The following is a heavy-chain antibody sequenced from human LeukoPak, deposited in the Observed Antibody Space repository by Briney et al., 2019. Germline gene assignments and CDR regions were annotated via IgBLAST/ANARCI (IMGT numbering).Heavy chain of an antibody. Sequence: PSETLSLTCTVSGGSISSSSYYWGWIRQPPGKGLECIGSIYYSGSTYYNPSLKSRVTISVDTSKNQFSLKLSSVTAADTAVYYCASRSYYDFWSGYTNTFDYWGQGTLVTVSS. V-gene: IGHV4-39*01. CDR2: IYYSGST. J-gene: IGHJ4*02. CDR3: ASRSYYDFWSGYTNTFDY. D-gene: IGHD3-3*01. CDR1: GGSISSSSYY.